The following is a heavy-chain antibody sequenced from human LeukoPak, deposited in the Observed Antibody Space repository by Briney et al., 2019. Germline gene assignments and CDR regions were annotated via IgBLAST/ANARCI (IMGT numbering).Heavy chain of an antibody. CDR1: GFTFGDYA. D-gene: IGHD5-12*01. V-gene: IGHV3-74*01. CDR2: INSDGSST. CDR3: TTEGIVATIVPDY. J-gene: IGHJ4*02. Sequence: PGGSLRLSCTASGFTFGDYAMSWVRQAPGKGLVWVSRINSDGSSTNYADPVKGRFTISRDNAKNTLYLQMNSLRAEDTAVYYCTTEGIVATIVPDYWGQGTLVTVSS.